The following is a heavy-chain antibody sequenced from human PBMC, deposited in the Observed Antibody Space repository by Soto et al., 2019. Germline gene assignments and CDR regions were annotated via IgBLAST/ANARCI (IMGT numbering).Heavy chain of an antibody. CDR2: IKSKTDGGTT. J-gene: IGHJ6*02. Sequence: GGSLRLSCAASGFTFSNAWMNWVRQAPGKGLEWVGRIKSKTDGGTTDYAAPVKGRFTISRDDSKNTLYLQMNSLKTEDTAVYYCTTEPYYDILSLDYGMDVWGQGTTVTVSS. D-gene: IGHD3-9*01. CDR3: TTEPYYDILSLDYGMDV. CDR1: GFTFSNAW. V-gene: IGHV3-15*07.